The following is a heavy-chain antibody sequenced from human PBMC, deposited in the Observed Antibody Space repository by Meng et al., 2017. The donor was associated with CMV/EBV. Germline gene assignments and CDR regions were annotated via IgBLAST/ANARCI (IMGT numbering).Heavy chain of an antibody. CDR3: APGADFWSGPSDYYYGMDV. D-gene: IGHD3-3*01. V-gene: IGHV4-34*01. Sequence: SFSGYYWSWIRQPPGKGLEWIGEINHIGSTNYNPSLKSRVTISVDTSKNQFSLKLSSVTAADTAVYYCAPGADFWSGPSDYYYGMDVWGQGTTVPSP. CDR2: INHIGST. J-gene: IGHJ6*02. CDR1: SFSGYY.